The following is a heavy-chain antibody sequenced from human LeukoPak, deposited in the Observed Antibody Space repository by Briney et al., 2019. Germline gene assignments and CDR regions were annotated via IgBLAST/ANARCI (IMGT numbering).Heavy chain of an antibody. CDR1: GFTFSNYG. V-gene: IGHV3-43*02. D-gene: IGHD3-10*01. CDR2: ISGDGGST. Sequence: PGGSLRLSCAASGFTFSNYGMSWVRQAPGKGLEWVSLISGDGGSTYYADSVKGRFTISRDNSKNSLYLQMNSLRTEDTALYYCAKDKDPFGELLYFDYWGQGTLVTVSS. CDR3: AKDKDPFGELLYFDY. J-gene: IGHJ4*02.